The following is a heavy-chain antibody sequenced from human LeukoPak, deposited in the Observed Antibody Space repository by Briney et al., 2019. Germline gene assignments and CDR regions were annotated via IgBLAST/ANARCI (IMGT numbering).Heavy chain of an antibody. Sequence: GGSLRLSCAASGFTFSTYAMSWVHQAPGMGLEWVSAVRGSGSDTYYADSVKGRFTISRDNSQNTLFLQMNSLRAEDTAICYCAKTSRSNSAYDSPFDYWGQGTQVTVSS. V-gene: IGHV3-23*01. CDR1: GFTFSTYA. CDR3: AKTSRSNSAYDSPFDY. J-gene: IGHJ4*02. D-gene: IGHD3-3*01. CDR2: VRGSGSDT.